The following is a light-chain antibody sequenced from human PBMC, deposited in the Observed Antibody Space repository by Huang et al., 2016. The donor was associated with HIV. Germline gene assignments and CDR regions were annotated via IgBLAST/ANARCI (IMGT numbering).Light chain of an antibody. CDR3: QQYYTYPRT. Sequence: AIRITQSPSSLSASTGDRVTITCRASQGISSYLAWYQEEPGRAPRLLIYAASTLQSGVPSRFSGSGSGADFTLTISGLQSDDFATYYCQQYYTYPRTFGQGTKLEIK. CDR2: AAS. J-gene: IGKJ1*01. V-gene: IGKV1-8*01. CDR1: QGISSY.